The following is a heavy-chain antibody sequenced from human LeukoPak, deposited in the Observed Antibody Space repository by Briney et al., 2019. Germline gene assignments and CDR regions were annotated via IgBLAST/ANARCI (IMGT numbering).Heavy chain of an antibody. J-gene: IGHJ6*02. CDR1: GFIFSNYY. CDR2: IQEDGSAT. CDR3: AKELDGRDYVYYYGMDV. Sequence: PGGSLRLSCAASGFIFSNYYMGWVRQAPGKGLEGGANIQEDGSATYYVDSVKGRFTISRDNSKNTLYLQMNSLRAEDTAVYYCAKELDGRDYVYYYGMDVWGQGTTVTVSS. D-gene: IGHD4-17*01. V-gene: IGHV3-7*03.